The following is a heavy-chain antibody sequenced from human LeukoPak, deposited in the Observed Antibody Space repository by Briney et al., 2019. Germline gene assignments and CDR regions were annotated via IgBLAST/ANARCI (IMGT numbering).Heavy chain of an antibody. J-gene: IGHJ4*02. D-gene: IGHD3-3*01. CDR1: GGSISSYY. Sequence: SETLSLTCTVSGGSISSYYWSWIRQPPGKGLEWIGYIYYSGSTNYNPSLKSRVSISVDTSKNQFSLKLSSVTAADTAVYYCATTPTIFGVVTPYYFDYWGQGTLVTVSS. CDR2: IYYSGST. V-gene: IGHV4-59*01. CDR3: ATTPTIFGVVTPYYFDY.